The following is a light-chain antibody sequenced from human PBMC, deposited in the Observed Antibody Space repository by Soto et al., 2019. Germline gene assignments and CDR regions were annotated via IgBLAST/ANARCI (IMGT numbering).Light chain of an antibody. CDR2: GAS. V-gene: IGKV3D-15*01. Sequence: EIVMTQSPATLSVSPGERAALSCRASQSISRNLAWYQQRPGQAPRLLIYGASSRATGIPDRFSGSGSGTDFTLTISSLEPEDFAVYYCHQRKSWPRTFGQGTKVDIK. CDR3: HQRKSWPRT. J-gene: IGKJ1*01. CDR1: QSISRN.